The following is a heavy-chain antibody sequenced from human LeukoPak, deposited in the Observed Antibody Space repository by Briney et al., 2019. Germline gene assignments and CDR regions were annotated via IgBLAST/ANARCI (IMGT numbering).Heavy chain of an antibody. Sequence: ASVKVSCKASGYTFTRYHLHWVRQAPGQGLEWMGIINSNGCSTTYAQKLQGRVTMTRDKSTSTVYMELSSLRSGDTAVYYCARGYYYDKSGYQTGFDSWGQGTLVTVSS. CDR2: INSNGCST. CDR1: GYTFTRYH. D-gene: IGHD3-22*01. V-gene: IGHV1-46*04. J-gene: IGHJ4*02. CDR3: ARGYYYDKSGYQTGFDS.